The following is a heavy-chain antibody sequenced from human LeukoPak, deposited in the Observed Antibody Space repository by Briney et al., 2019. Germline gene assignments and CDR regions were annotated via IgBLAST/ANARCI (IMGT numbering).Heavy chain of an antibody. CDR2: ISSSSSYI. J-gene: IGHJ6*02. CDR3: ARAQSDYDSSGYRVGGMDV. D-gene: IGHD3-22*01. Sequence: GGSLRLSCAASGFTFSSYSMNWVRQAPGKGLEWVSSISSSSSYIYYADSVKGRFTISRDNAKNSLYLQMNSLRAEDTAVYYCARAQSDYDSSGYRVGGMDVWGQGTTVTVSS. CDR1: GFTFSSYS. V-gene: IGHV3-21*01.